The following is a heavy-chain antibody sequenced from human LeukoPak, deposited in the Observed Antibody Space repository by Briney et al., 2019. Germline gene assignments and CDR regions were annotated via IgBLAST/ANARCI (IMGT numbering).Heavy chain of an antibody. CDR1: GFTFDDYA. CDR2: ISWNSGSI. V-gene: IGHV3-9*01. J-gene: IGHJ3*02. Sequence: PGGSLRLSCAASGFTFDDYAMHWVRQAPGKGLEWVSGISWNSGSIGYADSVKGRFTISRDSAKNSLYLQMNSLRAGDTALYYCASLSRSHDAFDIWGQGTMVTVSS. CDR3: ASLSRSHDAFDI.